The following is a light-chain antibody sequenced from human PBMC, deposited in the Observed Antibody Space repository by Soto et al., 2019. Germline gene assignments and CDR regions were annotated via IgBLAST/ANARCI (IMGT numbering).Light chain of an antibody. J-gene: IGKJ4*01. Sequence: DIQMTQSPSSLSASVGDRVTITCRASQSISSYLNWYQQRPGKAPNNLIYAASRLQSGVPSRFSGSGSGTDFPLTISNLQPEDVATYYCQQSYGSPLSFGGGTKVEIK. CDR1: QSISSY. V-gene: IGKV1-39*01. CDR3: QQSYGSPLS. CDR2: AAS.